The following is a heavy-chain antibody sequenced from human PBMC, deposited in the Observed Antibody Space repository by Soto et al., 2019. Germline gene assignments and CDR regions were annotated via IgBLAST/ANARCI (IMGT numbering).Heavy chain of an antibody. CDR1: GFTFSTYA. D-gene: IGHD1-26*01. Sequence: PGGSLRLSCAASGFTFSTYAMSWVRQAPGKGLEWVSAISGSGSNTYYADSVKGRFTISRDDSKSTLYLQMNSLRAEDTVVYYCARDPSHSYYTLFYYFDYWGQGTLVTVSS. V-gene: IGHV3-23*01. CDR3: ARDPSHSYYTLFYYFDY. CDR2: ISGSGSNT. J-gene: IGHJ4*02.